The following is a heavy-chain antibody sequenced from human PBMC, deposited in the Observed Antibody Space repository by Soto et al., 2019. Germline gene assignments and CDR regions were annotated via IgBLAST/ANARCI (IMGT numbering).Heavy chain of an antibody. CDR3: ARDGYGFGKGYYLDH. D-gene: IGHD5-18*01. V-gene: IGHV3-11*06. Sequence: QVQLVESGGGLVKPGGSLRLSCAASGLTLSDYYMTWIRQAPGKGLEWVSDISISISYTNYADSVKGRFTISRDNAKNSLSLQMHSLRAEDTAVYYCARDGYGFGKGYYLDHWGQGNLVTVSS. CDR1: GLTLSDYY. CDR2: ISISISYT. J-gene: IGHJ4*02.